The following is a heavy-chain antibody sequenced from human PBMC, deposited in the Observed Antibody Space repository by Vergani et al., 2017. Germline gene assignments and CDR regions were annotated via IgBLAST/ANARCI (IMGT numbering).Heavy chain of an antibody. D-gene: IGHD2-2*01. J-gene: IGHJ4*02. CDR2: IYYRGST. V-gene: IGHV4-30-4*08. CDR3: ARSGDIVVVPAAFYFDY. Sequence: QVQLQESGPGLVKPSQTLSLTCTVSGGSISSGDYYWSWIRQPPGKGLEWIVYIYYRGSTYYNPSLKRRVTISVDTSKNQFSLKLSSGTAADTAVYYWARSGDIVVVPAAFYFDYWGQGTLVTVSS. CDR1: GGSISSGDYY.